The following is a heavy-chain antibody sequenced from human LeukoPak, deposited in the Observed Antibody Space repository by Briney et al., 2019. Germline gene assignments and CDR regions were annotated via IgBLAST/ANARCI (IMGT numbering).Heavy chain of an antibody. V-gene: IGHV4-59*11. CDR2: IYYSGST. CDR1: GGSISSHY. CDR3: ARRVAAAGIYYFDY. D-gene: IGHD6-13*01. Sequence: SETLSLTCTVSGGSISSHYWSWIRQPPGKGLEWIGYIYYSGSTNYNPSLKSRVTISVDTSKNQFSLKLSSVTAADTAVYYCARRVAAAGIYYFDYWGQGTRVTVSS. J-gene: IGHJ4*02.